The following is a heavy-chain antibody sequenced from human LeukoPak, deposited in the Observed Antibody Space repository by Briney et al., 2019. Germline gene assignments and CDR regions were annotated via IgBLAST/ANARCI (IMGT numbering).Heavy chain of an antibody. V-gene: IGHV4-59*08. D-gene: IGHD3-10*01. CDR2: IYYSGST. CDR1: GGSIRSYY. Sequence: KASETLSLTCTVSGGSIRSYYWGWIRQPPGKGLEWIGYIYYSGSTNYNPSLKSRVTISVDTSKNQFSLKLSSVTAADTAVYYCARQGAGVPFDYWGRETLVTVSS. CDR3: ARQGAGVPFDY. J-gene: IGHJ4*02.